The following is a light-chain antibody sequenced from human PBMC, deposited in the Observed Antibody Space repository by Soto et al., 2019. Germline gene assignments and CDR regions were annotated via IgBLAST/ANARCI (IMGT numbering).Light chain of an antibody. CDR3: QQRSNWPF. V-gene: IGKV3-11*01. CDR1: QSVSSY. Sequence: EIVLTQSPATLSLSPGERATVSCRASQSVSSYLAWYQQKPGQAPRLLIYDASNRATGIPARFSGSGSGTDFTLTISSLEPEDFAVYYCQQRSNWPFFGGGTKVEIK. CDR2: DAS. J-gene: IGKJ4*01.